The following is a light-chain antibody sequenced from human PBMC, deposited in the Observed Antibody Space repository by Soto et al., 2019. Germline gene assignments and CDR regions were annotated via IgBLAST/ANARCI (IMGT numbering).Light chain of an antibody. CDR2: EVR. V-gene: IGLV2-14*01. Sequence: QSALTQPASVSGSPGQSITISCTGTSSDVGGYNYVSGYQQHPGKAPKLMIYEVRNRPSGVSNRFSGSKSGNTASLTISGLQAEDEADYYCSSYTTSRTYVVFGGGTQLTVL. CDR3: SSYTTSRTYVV. CDR1: SSDVGGYNY. J-gene: IGLJ2*01.